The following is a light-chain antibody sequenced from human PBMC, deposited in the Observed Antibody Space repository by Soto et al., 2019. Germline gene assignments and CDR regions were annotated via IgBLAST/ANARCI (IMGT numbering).Light chain of an antibody. V-gene: IGKV1-5*01. CDR2: DVS. CDR1: QSISLW. J-gene: IGKJ1*01. Sequence: DIQMTQSPSSLSASVGDRVTITCRASQSISLWLAWYQQKPGKAPRLLIYDVSTLESGVPSRFSGSGSGTEFSLTIKSLEPDDFATYYCQQYNSYSWTFGQGTKVDI. CDR3: QQYNSYSWT.